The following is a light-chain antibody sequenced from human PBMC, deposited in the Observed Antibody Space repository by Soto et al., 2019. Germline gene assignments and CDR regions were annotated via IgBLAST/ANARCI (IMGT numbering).Light chain of an antibody. CDR1: RSDVGGFHF. CDR2: DVS. Sequence: QSALTQPASVSGSPGQSITISCTGTRSDVGGFHFVSWYQQYPGKAPKVMIYDVSDRPSGVSNRFSGSKSGNTASLTISGLQAEDEADYYCSSYTSSSTYVFGTGTKVTVL. V-gene: IGLV2-14*01. J-gene: IGLJ1*01. CDR3: SSYTSSSTYV.